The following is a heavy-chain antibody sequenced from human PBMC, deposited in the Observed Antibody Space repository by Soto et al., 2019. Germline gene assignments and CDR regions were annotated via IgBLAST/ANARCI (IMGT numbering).Heavy chain of an antibody. CDR3: ARGGPSSKWLDP. Sequence: SETLSLTCTVSGGSISSGGYYWSWIRQHPGKGLEWIGYIYYSGSAYYNPSLKSRVTISVDTSKNQFSLKLSSVTAADTAVYFCARGGPSSKWLDPWGQGIQVTVSS. CDR2: IYYSGSA. J-gene: IGHJ5*02. CDR1: GGSISSGGYY. V-gene: IGHV4-31*03.